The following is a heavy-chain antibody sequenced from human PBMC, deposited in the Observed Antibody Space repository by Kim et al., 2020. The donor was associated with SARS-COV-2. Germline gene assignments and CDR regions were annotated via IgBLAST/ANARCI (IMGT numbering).Heavy chain of an antibody. CDR2: ISAYNGNT. Sequence: ASVKVSCKASGYTFTSYGISWVRQAPGQGLEWMGWISAYNGNTNYAQKLQGRVTMTTDTSTSTAYMELRSLRSDDTAVYYCARETHFGTGYYYAPGGIDYWGQGTLVTVSS. CDR3: ARETHFGTGYYYAPGGIDY. J-gene: IGHJ4*02. V-gene: IGHV1-18*01. CDR1: GYTFTSYG. D-gene: IGHD3-3*02.